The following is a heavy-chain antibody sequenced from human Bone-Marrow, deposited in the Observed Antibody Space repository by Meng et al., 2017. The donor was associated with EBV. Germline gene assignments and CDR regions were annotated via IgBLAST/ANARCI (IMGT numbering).Heavy chain of an antibody. Sequence: QVQLVQSGAEVKKAGALVKVSCKASGYTSPSYYMHWVRQAPGQGLEWMGIINPSGGRTSYAQKFQGRVTMTRDTSTSTVYMELSSLRSEDTAVYYCALGLGVGGSHYYFDQWGQGTLVTVSS. CDR1: GYTSPSYY. CDR3: ALGLGVGGSHYYFDQ. J-gene: IGHJ4*02. CDR2: INPSGGRT. V-gene: IGHV1-46*01. D-gene: IGHD6-19*01.